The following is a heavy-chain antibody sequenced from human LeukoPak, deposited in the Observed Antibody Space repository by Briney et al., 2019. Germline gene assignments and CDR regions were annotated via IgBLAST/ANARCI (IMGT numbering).Heavy chain of an antibody. CDR2: IYYIRNT. J-gene: IGHJ4*02. V-gene: IGHV4-61*08. CDR3: ARTQSQSWSSPYYFGY. Sequence: RPSETLSLTCTVSGGSVGSAGYYWSWIRQPPGGGLEWIGYIYYIRNTNYNPSLKSRVTMSLDPSKNQFSLKLNSVTAADTAVYYCARTQSQSWSSPYYFGYWGQGTLVTVS. CDR1: GGSVGSAGYY. D-gene: IGHD1-26*01.